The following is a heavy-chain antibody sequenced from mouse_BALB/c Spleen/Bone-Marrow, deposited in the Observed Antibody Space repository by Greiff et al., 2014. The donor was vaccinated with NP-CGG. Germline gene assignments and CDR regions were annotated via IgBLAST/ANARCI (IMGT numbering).Heavy chain of an antibody. J-gene: IGHJ2*01. CDR1: GYTFTRYW. D-gene: IGHD1-2*01. Sequence: VQLQQSGAELVKPGASVKLSCKASGYTFTRYWMEWVKQRPGQGLEWIGEINPSNGRTNYNEKFKSKATLTVDKSSSTAYMQLSSLTSEDSAVYYCAREAYYGPDYRGQGTTLTVSS. CDR3: AREAYYGPDY. V-gene: IGHV1S81*02. CDR2: INPSNGRT.